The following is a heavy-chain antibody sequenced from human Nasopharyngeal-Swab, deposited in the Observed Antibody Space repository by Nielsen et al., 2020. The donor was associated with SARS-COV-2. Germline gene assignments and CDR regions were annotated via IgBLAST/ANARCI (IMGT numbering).Heavy chain of an antibody. CDR2: ISSSSSYT. J-gene: IGHJ6*03. CDR3: ARNPRIAVAGRGTDDYYYMDA. Sequence: GESLKISCAASGFTFSDYYMSWIRQAPGKGLEWVSYISSSSSYTNYADSVKGRFTISRDNAKNSLYLQMNSLRAEDTAVYYCARNPRIAVAGRGTDDYYYMDAWGKGTTVTVSS. D-gene: IGHD6-19*01. CDR1: GFTFSDYY. V-gene: IGHV3-11*06.